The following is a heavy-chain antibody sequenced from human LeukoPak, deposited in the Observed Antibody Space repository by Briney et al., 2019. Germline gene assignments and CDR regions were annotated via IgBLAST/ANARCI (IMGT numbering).Heavy chain of an antibody. V-gene: IGHV3-23*01. Sequence: GGSLSLSGAPSGFTFSSYPMGWARRAPGKGREGVSAIIGSSGSTYYADSVKGRFTISRDNSKNTLYLQMNSLRAEDTAVYYCAKDIVAPRGEFDCWGQGTLVTVSS. J-gene: IGHJ4*02. CDR2: IIGSSGST. D-gene: IGHD5-12*01. CDR1: GFTFSSYP. CDR3: AKDIVAPRGEFDC.